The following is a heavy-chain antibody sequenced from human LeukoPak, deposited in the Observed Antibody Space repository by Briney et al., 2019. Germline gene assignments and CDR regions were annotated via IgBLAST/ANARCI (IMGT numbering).Heavy chain of an antibody. CDR3: ARGRSYGFDFDS. J-gene: IGHJ4*02. V-gene: IGHV4-61*01. CDR1: GVSINTCCYY. Sequence: SETLSLTCDVSGVSINTCCYYWTWIRQPSGKGLEWIGYKYYSGSTRYNSSLRSRLTISLDTSKNQFSLRLTSVTAADTAVYYCARGRSYGFDFDSWGPGTLVIVSS. D-gene: IGHD5-18*01. CDR2: KYYSGST.